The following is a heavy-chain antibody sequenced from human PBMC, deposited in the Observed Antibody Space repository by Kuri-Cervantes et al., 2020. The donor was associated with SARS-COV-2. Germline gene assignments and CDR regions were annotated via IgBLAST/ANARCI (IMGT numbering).Heavy chain of an antibody. CDR2: ISGSGGST. Sequence: GESLKISCAASGFTFSSYAMSWVRQAPGKGLEWVSAISGSGGSTYYADSVKGRFTISRDNANNSLYLQMNSLRAEDTAVYYCARLSSSWYLDYWGQGTLVTVSS. J-gene: IGHJ4*02. D-gene: IGHD6-13*01. CDR3: ARLSSSWYLDY. V-gene: IGHV3-23*01. CDR1: GFTFSSYA.